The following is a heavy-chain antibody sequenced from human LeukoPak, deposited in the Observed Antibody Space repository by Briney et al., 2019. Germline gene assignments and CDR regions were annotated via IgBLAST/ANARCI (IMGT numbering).Heavy chain of an antibody. CDR2: IYYNGNT. D-gene: IGHD1-7*01. CDR3: ARGYPGGISETTGSFDY. CDR1: GGSISSYY. V-gene: IGHV4-59*01. Sequence: SETLSLTCTVSGGSISSYYWSWIRQPPGKGLEWIGYIYYNGNTNYNPSLKSRVAISIDTSKNQFSLRLSSVTAADTAVFYCARGYPGGISETTGSFDYWGQGTLVTVSS. J-gene: IGHJ4*02.